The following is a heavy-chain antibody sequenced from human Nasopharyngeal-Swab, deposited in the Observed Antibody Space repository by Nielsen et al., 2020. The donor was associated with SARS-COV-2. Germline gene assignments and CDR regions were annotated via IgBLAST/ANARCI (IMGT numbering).Heavy chain of an antibody. CDR2: MNPRSGEA. CDR3: ARGVMGGRFDP. Sequence: ASVKVSCKASGYSFTDYALNWVRQATGQGLEWMGWMNPRSGEADYAQKFQGRVTMTRDTSISTAYMELSSLRSEDTAVYYCARGVMGGRFDPWGQGTLVTVSS. J-gene: IGHJ5*02. V-gene: IGHV1-8*02. CDR1: GYSFTDYA. D-gene: IGHD2-8*01.